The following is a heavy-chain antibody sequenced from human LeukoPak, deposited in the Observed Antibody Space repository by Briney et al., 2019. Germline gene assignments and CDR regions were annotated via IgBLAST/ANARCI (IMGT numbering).Heavy chain of an antibody. CDR2: IYSSGST. CDR3: AREDRLWNSGSYSYAFDI. J-gene: IGHJ3*02. D-gene: IGHD1-26*01. CDR1: GGSISSYY. V-gene: IGHV4-59*01. Sequence: SDTLSLTCTVSGGSISSYYWSWIRQPPGKGLEWIGYIYSSGSTDYNPSLKGRVTISVDTSKNHFSLKLRSVTAADTALYYCAREDRLWNSGSYSYAFDIWGQGTMVTVSS.